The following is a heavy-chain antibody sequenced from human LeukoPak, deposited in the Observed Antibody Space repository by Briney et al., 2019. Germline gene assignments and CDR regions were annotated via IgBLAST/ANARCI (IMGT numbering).Heavy chain of an antibody. Sequence: GSSVKVSCKASGGTFSSYAISWVRQAPGQGLEWMGGIIPIFGTANYAQKFQGRVTITADESTSTAYMELSSLRSEDTAVYYCARGTIVVPAASGYYFDYWGQGTLVTVSS. CDR2: IIPIFGTA. D-gene: IGHD2-2*01. V-gene: IGHV1-69*01. CDR3: ARGTIVVPAASGYYFDY. CDR1: GGTFSSYA. J-gene: IGHJ4*02.